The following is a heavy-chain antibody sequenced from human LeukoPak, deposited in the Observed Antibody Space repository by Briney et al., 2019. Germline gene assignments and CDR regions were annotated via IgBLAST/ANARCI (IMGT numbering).Heavy chain of an antibody. J-gene: IGHJ6*02. CDR2: INHSGST. Sequence: SETLSLTCAVYGGSFSGYYWSWIRQPPGKGPEWIGEINHSGSTNYNPSLKSRVTISVDTSKNQFSLKLSSVTAADTAVYYCARFRPTTVTLYYYYYGMDVWGQGTTVTVSS. V-gene: IGHV4-34*01. CDR3: ARFRPTTVTLYYYYYGMDV. CDR1: GGSFSGYY. D-gene: IGHD4-17*01.